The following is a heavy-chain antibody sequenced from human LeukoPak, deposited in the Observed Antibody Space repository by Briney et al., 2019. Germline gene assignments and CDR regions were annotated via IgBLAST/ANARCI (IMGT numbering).Heavy chain of an antibody. Sequence: ASVKVSCKASGYTFTSYDINWVRQATGQGLEWMGWMNPNSGNTGYAQKFQGRVTMTRNTSISTAYMELSSLRSEDTAVYYCARLRTGRWAYYFDYWGQGTLVTVSS. CDR1: GYTFTSYD. J-gene: IGHJ4*02. CDR2: MNPNSGNT. V-gene: IGHV1-8*01. D-gene: IGHD1-1*01. CDR3: ARLRTGRWAYYFDY.